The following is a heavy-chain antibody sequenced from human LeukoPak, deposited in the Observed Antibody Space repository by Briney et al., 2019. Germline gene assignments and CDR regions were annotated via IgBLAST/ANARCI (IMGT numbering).Heavy chain of an antibody. CDR2: ISSSSSYI. Sequence: GGSLRLSCAASGFTFSSYSMNWVRQAPGKGLEWVSSISSSSSYIYYADSVRGRFTISRDNAKNSLYLQMNSLRAEDTAVYYCACIAAAGDAFDIWGQGTMVTVSS. D-gene: IGHD6-13*01. V-gene: IGHV3-21*01. J-gene: IGHJ3*02. CDR1: GFTFSSYS. CDR3: ACIAAAGDAFDI.